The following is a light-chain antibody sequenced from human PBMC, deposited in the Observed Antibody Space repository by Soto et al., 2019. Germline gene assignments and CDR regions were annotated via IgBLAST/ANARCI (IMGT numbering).Light chain of an antibody. CDR1: SSDVGSYNL. Sequence: QSVLTQPASVSGSPGQSITISCTGTSSDVGSYNLVSWYQQHPGKAPKLMIYEVSKRPSGVSNRFSGSKSGNTASLTISGLQAEDEADYYCCSYAGSITPLIFGTGTKVTVL. CDR2: EVS. V-gene: IGLV2-23*02. CDR3: CSYAGSITPLI. J-gene: IGLJ1*01.